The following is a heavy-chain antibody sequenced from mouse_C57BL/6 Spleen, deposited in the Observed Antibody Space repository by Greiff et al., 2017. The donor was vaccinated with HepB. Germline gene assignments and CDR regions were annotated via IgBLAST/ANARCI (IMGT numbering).Heavy chain of an antibody. CDR2: IRNKANGYTT. CDR1: GFTFTDYY. CDR3: ARYMITTTGFDY. J-gene: IGHJ2*01. D-gene: IGHD2-4*01. Sequence: EVKVVESGGGLVQPGGSLSLSCAASGFTFTDYYMSWVRQPPGKALEWLGFIRNKANGYTTEYSASVKGRFTISRDNSQSILYLQMNALRAEDSATYYCARYMITTTGFDYWGQGTTLTVSS. V-gene: IGHV7-3*01.